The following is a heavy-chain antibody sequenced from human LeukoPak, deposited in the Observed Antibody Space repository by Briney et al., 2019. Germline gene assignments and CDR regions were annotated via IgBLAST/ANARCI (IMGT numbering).Heavy chain of an antibody. V-gene: IGHV3-48*03. J-gene: IGHJ3*02. Sequence: GGSLRLSCAASGFTFSSYEMNWVRQAPGKGLEWVSYISSSGSTIYYADSVKGRFTISRDNAKNSLYLQMNSLRAEDTAVYYCARDAGGVVVVAATADDAFDIWGQGTMVTVSS. D-gene: IGHD2-15*01. CDR1: GFTFSSYE. CDR3: ARDAGGVVVVAATADDAFDI. CDR2: ISSSGSTI.